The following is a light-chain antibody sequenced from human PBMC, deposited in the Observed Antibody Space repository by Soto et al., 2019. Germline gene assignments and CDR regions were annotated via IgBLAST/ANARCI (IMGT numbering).Light chain of an antibody. V-gene: IGKV3-20*01. J-gene: IGKJ5*01. CDR3: QQYGGSPIT. CDR1: QSVTTK. Sequence: ENVLTQSPDTLSLSPGERATLSCRASQSVTTKLAWYQHKPGQAPRPLISGASSRASGVPDRFSGSGSETDFTLIVSRLQPEDFALYYCQQYGGSPITFGQGTRLEIK. CDR2: GAS.